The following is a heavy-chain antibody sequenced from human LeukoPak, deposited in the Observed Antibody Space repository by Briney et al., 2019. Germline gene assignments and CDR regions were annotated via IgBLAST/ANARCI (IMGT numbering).Heavy chain of an antibody. J-gene: IGHJ5*02. CDR1: GGSISSSSYY. Sequence: SETLSLTCTVSGGSISSSSYYWGWLRQPPGKGLEWIGSIYYSGSTYYNPSLKSRVTISVDTSKNQFSLKLSSVTAADTAVYYCARPGYQLLMGFDPWGQGTLVTVSS. V-gene: IGHV4-39*01. CDR3: ARPGYQLLMGFDP. CDR2: IYYSGST. D-gene: IGHD2-2*01.